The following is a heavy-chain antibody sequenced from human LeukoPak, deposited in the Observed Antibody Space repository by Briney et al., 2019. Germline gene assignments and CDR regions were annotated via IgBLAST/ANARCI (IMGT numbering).Heavy chain of an antibody. Sequence: GGSLRLSCAASEFTFSSYGMSWVRQAPGKGLEWVGRIKKKADGGAIDYAAPVKDRFTISRDDSQTTLYLQMNSLRTEDTAVYYCTTSLYYSDSTLYFHWGQGTLVTVSS. J-gene: IGHJ4*02. CDR3: TTSLYYSDSTLYFH. D-gene: IGHD3-22*01. CDR1: EFTFSSYG. V-gene: IGHV3-15*01. CDR2: IKKKADGGAI.